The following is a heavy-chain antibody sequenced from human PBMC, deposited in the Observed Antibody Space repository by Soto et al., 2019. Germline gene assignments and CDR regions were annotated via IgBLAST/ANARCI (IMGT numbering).Heavy chain of an antibody. CDR2: IYYSGTT. Sequence: SETLSLTCIVSGGSIRDGSYDWGWIRQPPGKGLEWIGTIYYSGTTYYNPSLKSRVTISVDTSKNQFSLKLSSLTAADTAVYYCARRATTFGWFDPWGQGTLVTVSS. CDR3: ARRATTFGWFDP. V-gene: IGHV4-39*01. J-gene: IGHJ5*02. CDR1: GGSIRDGSYD. D-gene: IGHD1-26*01.